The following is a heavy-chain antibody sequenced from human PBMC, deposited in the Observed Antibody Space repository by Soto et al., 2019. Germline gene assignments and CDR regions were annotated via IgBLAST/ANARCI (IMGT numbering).Heavy chain of an antibody. D-gene: IGHD4-4*01. J-gene: IGHJ4*02. CDR3: ARGGYDYSNPFDY. CDR1: GFTFNRYW. CDR2: RNQDGSEK. V-gene: IGHV3-7*04. Sequence: EVQLVESGGGLVQPGGSLRLSCAASGFTFNRYWMKWVRQAPGRGLEWMGNRNQDGSEKHYVDSVKGRFTISRYNDKDSVYLQMNSLKAEDTAMYYCARGGYDYSNPFDYWGQGTLVTVSS.